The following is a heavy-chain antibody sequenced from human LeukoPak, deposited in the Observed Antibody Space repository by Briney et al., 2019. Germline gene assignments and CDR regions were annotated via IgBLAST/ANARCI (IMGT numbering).Heavy chain of an antibody. CDR1: GYTFIDYG. D-gene: IGHD3-16*01. Sequence: ASVKVSCKASGYTFIDYGISWVRQAPGQGLEWMGWISTLNGNTNYAQMFQGRVTMTTDTSTSTAYMELRSPRSDDTAVYYCGRALGGEAYWGQGTLVTVSS. CDR2: ISTLNGNT. V-gene: IGHV1-18*01. CDR3: GRALGGEAY. J-gene: IGHJ4*02.